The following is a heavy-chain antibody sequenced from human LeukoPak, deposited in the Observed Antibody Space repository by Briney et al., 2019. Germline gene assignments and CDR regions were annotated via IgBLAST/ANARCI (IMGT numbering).Heavy chain of an antibody. D-gene: IGHD3-22*01. V-gene: IGHV1-2*02. CDR1: GYTFTGYY. Sequence: GASVKVSCKASGYTFTGYYMHWVRQAPGQGLEWMGCINPNSGGTNYAQKFQGRVTMTRDTSISTAYMELSRLRSDDTAVYYCARDYYDSSGYRSSTFGMDVWGQGTTVTVSS. CDR3: ARDYYDSSGYRSSTFGMDV. J-gene: IGHJ6*02. CDR2: INPNSGGT.